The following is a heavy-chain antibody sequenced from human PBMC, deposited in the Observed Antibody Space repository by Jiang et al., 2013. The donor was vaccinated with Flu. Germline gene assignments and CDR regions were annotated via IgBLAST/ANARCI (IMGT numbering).Heavy chain of an antibody. V-gene: IGHV2-5*02. CDR1: GFSLTTDGVG. J-gene: IGHJ4*02. CDR3: ARAMRTWGITMIVVGGFDY. CDR2: IYWDGDK. Sequence: KPTQTLTLTCTFSGFSLTTDGVGVGWIRQPPGKALEWLALIYWDGDKVYSPSLKSRLTITKDTSKNQVVLTMTNMDPVDTATYYCARAMRTWGITMIVVGGFDYWGQGTLVTVSS. D-gene: IGHD3-22*01.